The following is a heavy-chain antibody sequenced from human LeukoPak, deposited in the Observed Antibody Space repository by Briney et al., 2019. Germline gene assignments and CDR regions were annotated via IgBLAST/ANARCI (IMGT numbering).Heavy chain of an antibody. J-gene: IGHJ4*02. V-gene: IGHV3-9*01. D-gene: IGHD6-19*01. CDR3: AKDNRRHYTSGPNPDSLH. CDR1: GLTFSSYA. CDR2: ISWNSGSI. Sequence: GGSLRLSCAASGLTFSSYAMHWVRQPPGKGLEWVSGISWNSGSIDYADSVKGRFTISRDNAKNSLYLQMNSLRVEDTAFYYCAKDNRRHYTSGPNPDSLHWGQGALVTVSS.